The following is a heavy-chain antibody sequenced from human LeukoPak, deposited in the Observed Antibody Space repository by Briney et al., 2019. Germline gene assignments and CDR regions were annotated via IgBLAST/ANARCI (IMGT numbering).Heavy chain of an antibody. J-gene: IGHJ4*02. V-gene: IGHV1-69*06. D-gene: IGHD5-18*01. CDR3: ARAGPLDTAMVLFDY. Sequence: SVKVSCKASGGTFSSYAISWVRQAPGQGLEWMGGIIPIFGTVNYAQKFQGRVTITADKSTSTAYMELSSLRSEDTAVYYCARAGPLDTAMVLFDYWGQGTLVTVSS. CDR1: GGTFSSYA. CDR2: IIPIFGTV.